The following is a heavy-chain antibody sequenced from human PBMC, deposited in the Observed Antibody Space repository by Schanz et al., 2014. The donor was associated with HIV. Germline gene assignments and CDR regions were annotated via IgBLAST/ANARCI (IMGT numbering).Heavy chain of an antibody. D-gene: IGHD3-10*01. Sequence: EVHLLESGGGLVQPGGSLRLSCAASGFTFSSYSMTWVRQAPGKGLEWVSSVNEASDYRYYADSVKGRFTVSRDNSKNTLYLQMNTLRAEDTAVYYCAKGSNYYGLDVWGQGTTVTVSS. J-gene: IGHJ6*02. CDR2: VNEASDYR. CDR1: GFTFSSYS. CDR3: AKGSNYYGLDV. V-gene: IGHV3-21*04.